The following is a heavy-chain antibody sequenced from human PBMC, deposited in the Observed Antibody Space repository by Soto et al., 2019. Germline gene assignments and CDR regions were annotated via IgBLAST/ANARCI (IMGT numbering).Heavy chain of an antibody. Sequence: PGGSLRLSCAASGFTFRYYGMHWVRQAPVKGLAWVAFISFDGSNQNYADSVKGRFTISRDNYKNTKYLQMKSLSSKDKAVYDCTKTAIAVAGPYYCGIDVWGQGTTVTVSS. CDR2: ISFDGSNQ. D-gene: IGHD6-19*01. J-gene: IGHJ6*02. CDR1: GFTFRYYG. CDR3: TKTAIAVAGPYYCGIDV. V-gene: IGHV3-30*18.